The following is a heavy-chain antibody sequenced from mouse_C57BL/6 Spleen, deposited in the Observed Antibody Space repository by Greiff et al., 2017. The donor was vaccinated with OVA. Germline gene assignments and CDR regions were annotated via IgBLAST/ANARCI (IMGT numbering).Heavy chain of an antibody. CDR2: IDPSDSET. D-gene: IGHD2-2*01. J-gene: IGHJ2*01. CDR1: GYTFTSYW. V-gene: IGHV1-52*01. CDR3: ARRCYVNDVFYY. Sequence: QVQLQQPGAELVRPGSSVKLSCKASGYTFTSYWMHWVKQRPIQGLEWIGNIDPSDSETHYNQKFKDKATLTVDKSSSTAYMQLSSLTSEDSAVDFCARRCYVNDVFYYWGQGTTLTVSA.